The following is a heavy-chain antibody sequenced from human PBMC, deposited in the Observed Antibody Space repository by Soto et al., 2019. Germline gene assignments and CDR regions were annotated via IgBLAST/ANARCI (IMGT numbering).Heavy chain of an antibody. CDR1: GKTLTELS. V-gene: IGHV1-24*01. D-gene: IGHD6-19*01. CDR2: FDPEDGET. CDR3: ATDDFGAVAVDFDY. Sequence: QVPLVQSGAEVKKPGASVKVSCKVSGKTLTELSMHWVRQAPGKGLEWIGGFDPEDGETFYAQKFQGRVTMTEDTSTDIAYMELSSLRSEDTAVYYCATDDFGAVAVDFDYWGQGTLVTVSS. J-gene: IGHJ4*02.